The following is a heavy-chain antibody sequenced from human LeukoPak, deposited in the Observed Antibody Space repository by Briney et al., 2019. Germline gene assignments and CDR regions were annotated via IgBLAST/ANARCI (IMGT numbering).Heavy chain of an antibody. CDR3: ARIAVAVSGTGYFDS. CDR1: GGSIRSYY. Sequence: SETLSLTCTVSGGSIRSYYWSWIRQPPGKGLEWIGYIYYSGSTNYNPSLKSRVTISVDTSKNQFSLKLTSLTAADTAVYYCARIAVAVSGTGYFDSWGPGSLVTVSS. V-gene: IGHV4-59*12. D-gene: IGHD6-19*01. CDR2: IYYSGST. J-gene: IGHJ4*02.